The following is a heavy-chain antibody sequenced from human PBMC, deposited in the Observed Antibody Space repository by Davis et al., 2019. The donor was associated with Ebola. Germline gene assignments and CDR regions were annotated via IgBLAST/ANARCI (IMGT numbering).Heavy chain of an antibody. CDR2: IKEDGSEK. J-gene: IGHJ6*02. CDR3: ARGSRNMDV. CDR1: GFTFRSYW. Sequence: PGGSLRLSCAASGFTFRSYWMSWVCQAPGKGLEWVAKIKEDGSEKLEVDSVKGRFTISRDNAKDSLYLQMNSLRAEDTAVYYCARGSRNMDVWGQGTTVTVSS. V-gene: IGHV3-7*03.